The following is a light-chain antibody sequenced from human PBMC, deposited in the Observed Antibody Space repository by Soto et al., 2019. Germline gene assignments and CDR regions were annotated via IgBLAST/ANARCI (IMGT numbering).Light chain of an antibody. J-gene: IGKJ3*01. Sequence: DIQMTQSPSSLSASVGDRVTITCQASQDISNYLNWYQQKPGKAPKLLIYDASNLETGVPSRFSGSGYGTDFTFTISSLQHEDIATYYCQQYDNLPLSTFGPGTKVDIK. V-gene: IGKV1-33*01. CDR3: QQYDNLPLST. CDR2: DAS. CDR1: QDISNY.